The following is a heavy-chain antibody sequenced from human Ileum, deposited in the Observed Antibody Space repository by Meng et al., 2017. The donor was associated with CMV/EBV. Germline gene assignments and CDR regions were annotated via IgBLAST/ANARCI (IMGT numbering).Heavy chain of an antibody. CDR1: GFTFSSYS. Sequence: GESLKISCAASGFTFSSYSMSWVRQAPGKGLEWVSTISGSAETTYYAASVKGRFTISRDNSKNTLYLQMISLRAEDTAVYYCAKGNSIAVPEHCDNWGQGTLVTVSS. J-gene: IGHJ4*02. CDR2: ISGSAETT. CDR3: AKGNSIAVPEHCDN. D-gene: IGHD6-19*01. V-gene: IGHV3-23*01.